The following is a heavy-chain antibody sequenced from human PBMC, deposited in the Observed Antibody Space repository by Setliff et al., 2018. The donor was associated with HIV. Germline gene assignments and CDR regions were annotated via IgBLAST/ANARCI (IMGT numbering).Heavy chain of an antibody. V-gene: IGHV1-3*01. CDR1: GYSFTNYA. D-gene: IGHD4-17*01. CDR2: INVGNDNT. J-gene: IGHJ4*02. CDR3: ARTVNDYGDYYFDY. Sequence: GASVKVSCKASGYSFTNYAMHWVRQAPGQRLEWMGWINVGNDNTKYSQNFQGRVTFSRDTSASTAYMELSSLRSEDTAVYYCARTVNDYGDYYFDYWGQGTLVTVSS.